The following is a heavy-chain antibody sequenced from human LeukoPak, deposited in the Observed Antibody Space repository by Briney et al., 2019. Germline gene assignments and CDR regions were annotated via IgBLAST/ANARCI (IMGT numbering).Heavy chain of an antibody. CDR1: GFTFSSYS. V-gene: IGHV3-21*01. CDR2: ISSSSSYI. CDR3: ARGLPCWRFGELSLDY. J-gene: IGHJ4*02. D-gene: IGHD3-10*01. Sequence: GGSLRLSCAASGFTFSSYSMNWVRQAPGKGLEWVSSISSSSSYIYYADSVKGRFTISRDNAKNSLYLQMNSLRAEDTAVYYCARGLPCWRFGELSLDYWGQGTLVTVSS.